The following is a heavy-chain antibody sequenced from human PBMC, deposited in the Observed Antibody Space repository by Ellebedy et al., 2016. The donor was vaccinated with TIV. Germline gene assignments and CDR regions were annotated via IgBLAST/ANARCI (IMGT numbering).Heavy chain of an antibody. J-gene: IGHJ4*02. CDR2: IYSGGST. Sequence: GESLKISCAVSGFSASANYMSWVRHAPGKGLEWVSVIYSGGSTYYADSVKGRFTISRDNSKNTLYLQMSSLRAEETAVYYCARRPSGSDWVYFDYWGQGTLVTVSS. D-gene: IGHD1-26*01. CDR3: ARRPSGSDWVYFDY. V-gene: IGHV3-66*04. CDR1: GFSASANY.